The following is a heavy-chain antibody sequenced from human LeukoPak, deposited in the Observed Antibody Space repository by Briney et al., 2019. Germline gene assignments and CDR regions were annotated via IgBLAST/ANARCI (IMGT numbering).Heavy chain of an antibody. CDR3: ARGYCSSTSCYGMDV. CDR1: GFTFSSYS. CDR2: ISGSSSTI. D-gene: IGHD2-2*01. J-gene: IGHJ6*02. V-gene: IGHV3-48*01. Sequence: GGSLRLSCAASGFTFSSYSMNWVRQAPGKGLEWGSYISGSSSTIYYADSVKGRFTISRDNGKNTLYLQMNSLRAEDTAVYYCARGYCSSTSCYGMDVWGQGTTVTVSS.